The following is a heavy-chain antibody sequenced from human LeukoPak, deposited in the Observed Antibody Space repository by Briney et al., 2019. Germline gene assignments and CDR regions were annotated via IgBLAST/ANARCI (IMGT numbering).Heavy chain of an antibody. V-gene: IGHV4-59*11. Sequence: SETLSLTCTVSGGSISSHYWSWLRQPPGKGLEWIGYIYYSGSTNYNPSLKSRVTISVDTSKNQFSLKLSSVTAADTAVYYCASLLPYSSSYISGAFDIWGQGTMVTVSS. CDR1: GGSISSHY. CDR2: IYYSGST. CDR3: ASLLPYSSSYISGAFDI. J-gene: IGHJ3*02. D-gene: IGHD6-6*01.